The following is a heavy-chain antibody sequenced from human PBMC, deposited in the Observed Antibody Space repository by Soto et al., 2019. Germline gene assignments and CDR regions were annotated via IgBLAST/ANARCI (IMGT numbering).Heavy chain of an antibody. CDR1: GDSISGTHW. V-gene: IGHV4-4*02. CDR2: THHFRGT. CDR3: ARHEAPSGWYFDY. Sequence: SETLSLTCAVSGDSISGTHWWSWVPRPPGKGLEFIGETHHFRGTYYNPSLKSRVTISVDTSKNQFSLKLSSVTAADTAVYYCARHEAPSGWYFDYWGQGTLVTVSS. J-gene: IGHJ4*02. D-gene: IGHD6-19*01.